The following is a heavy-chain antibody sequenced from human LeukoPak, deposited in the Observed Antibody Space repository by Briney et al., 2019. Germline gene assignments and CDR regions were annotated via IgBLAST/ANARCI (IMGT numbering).Heavy chain of an antibody. J-gene: IGHJ4*02. CDR2: INTDGSST. V-gene: IGHV3-74*01. D-gene: IGHD3/OR15-3a*01. Sequence: GGSLRLSCAASGFIFSSYWMHWVRHAPGKGLVWVSRINTDGSSTSYADSVKGRFTISRDNAKNTLYLQMNSLRAEDTAVYYCARAGLVYYFDYWGQGTLVTVSS. CDR3: ARAGLVYYFDY. CDR1: GFIFSSYW.